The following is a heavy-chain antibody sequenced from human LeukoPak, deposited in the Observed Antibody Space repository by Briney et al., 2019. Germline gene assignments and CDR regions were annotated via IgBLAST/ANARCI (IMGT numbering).Heavy chain of an antibody. Sequence: GGSLRLSCAASGFTFSSYWMSWVRQAPGKGLERVANIKQDGSEKYYVDSVKGRFTISRDNAKNSLYLQMNSLRAEDTAVYYCARDVSSGWYHWFDPWGQGTLVTVSS. D-gene: IGHD6-19*01. V-gene: IGHV3-7*01. CDR3: ARDVSSGWYHWFDP. J-gene: IGHJ5*02. CDR1: GFTFSSYW. CDR2: IKQDGSEK.